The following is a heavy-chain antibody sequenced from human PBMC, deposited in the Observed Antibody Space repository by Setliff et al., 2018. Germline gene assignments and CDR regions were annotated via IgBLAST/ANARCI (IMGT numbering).Heavy chain of an antibody. D-gene: IGHD5-18*01. J-gene: IGHJ4*02. V-gene: IGHV1-46*01. CDR2: INPSGGST. Sequence: WASVKVSCKASGYTFTSYYMHWVRQAPGQGLEWMGIINPSGGSTSYAQKFQGRVTMTRDTSTSTVYMELSSLRSEDTAVYYCARVGRYVDTAMVFDYWGQGTLVTVSS. CDR1: GYTFTSYY. CDR3: ARVGRYVDTAMVFDY.